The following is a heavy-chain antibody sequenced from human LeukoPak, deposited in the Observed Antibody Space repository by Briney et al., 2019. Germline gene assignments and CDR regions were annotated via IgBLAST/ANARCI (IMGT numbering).Heavy chain of an antibody. D-gene: IGHD3-22*01. CDR1: GGTFSSYA. CDR3: ARADYYDSSGYYSDY. J-gene: IGHJ4*02. Sequence: SVKVSCKASGGTFSSYAISWVRQAPGQGLEWMGGIIPIFGTANYAQKFQGRVTITTDESTSTAYMELSSLRSEDTAVYYCARADYYDSSGYYSDYWGQGTLATVSS. V-gene: IGHV1-69*05. CDR2: IIPIFGTA.